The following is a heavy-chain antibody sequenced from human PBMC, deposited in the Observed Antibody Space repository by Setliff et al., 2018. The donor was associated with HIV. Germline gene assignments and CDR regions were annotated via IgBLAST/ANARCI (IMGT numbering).Heavy chain of an antibody. V-gene: IGHV4-34*01. CDR1: GGSFSGYY. D-gene: IGHD3-3*01. CDR3: ARGRAYYDFWSGQDYYYYMDV. CDR2: INHSGST. J-gene: IGHJ6*03. Sequence: SETLSLTCAVYGGSFSGYYWSWIRQPPGKGLEWIGEINHSGSTNYNPPLKSRVTISVDTSKNQFSLKLSSVTAAGTAVYYCARGRAYYDFWSGQDYYYYMDVWGKGTTVTVSS.